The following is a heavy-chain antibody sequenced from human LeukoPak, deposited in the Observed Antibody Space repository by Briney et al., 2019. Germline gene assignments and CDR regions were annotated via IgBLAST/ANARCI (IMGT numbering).Heavy chain of an antibody. Sequence: PGRSLRLSCAASGFTFSSYAMHWVRQAPGKGLEWVAVISYDGSNKYYADSVKGRFTISRDNSKNTLYLQMNSLRAEDTAVYYCARDSRSSGLKWGQGTLVTVSS. D-gene: IGHD6-25*01. V-gene: IGHV3-30*04. J-gene: IGHJ4*02. CDR2: ISYDGSNK. CDR3: ARDSRSSGLK. CDR1: GFTFSSYA.